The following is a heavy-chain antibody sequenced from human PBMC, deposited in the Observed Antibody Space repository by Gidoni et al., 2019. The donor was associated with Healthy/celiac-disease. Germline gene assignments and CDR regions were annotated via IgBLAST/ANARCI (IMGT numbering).Heavy chain of an antibody. V-gene: IGHV3-30*04. CDR3: ARGDTNIVVVPAADGGGFDY. Sequence: SSYAMHWVRQAPGKGLEWVAVISYDGSNKYYADSVKGRFTISRDNSKNTLYLQMNSLRAEDTAVYYCARGDTNIVVVPAADGGGFDYWGQGTLVTVSS. D-gene: IGHD2-2*01. CDR1: SSYA. J-gene: IGHJ4*02. CDR2: ISYDGSNK.